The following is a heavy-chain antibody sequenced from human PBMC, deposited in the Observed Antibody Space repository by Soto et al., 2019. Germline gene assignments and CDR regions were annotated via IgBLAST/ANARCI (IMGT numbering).Heavy chain of an antibody. CDR1: GFTFSSYG. D-gene: IGHD5-12*01. J-gene: IGHJ5*02. CDR2: IWYDGSNK. Sequence: QVQLVESGGGVVQPGRSLRLSCAASGFTFSSYGMHWVRQAPGKGLEWVAVIWYDGSNKYYADSVKGRFTISRDNSKNTLYLQMNSLRAEDTAVYYCARGSGGYDHGQKNWFDPWGQGTLVTVSS. V-gene: IGHV3-33*01. CDR3: ARGSGGYDHGQKNWFDP.